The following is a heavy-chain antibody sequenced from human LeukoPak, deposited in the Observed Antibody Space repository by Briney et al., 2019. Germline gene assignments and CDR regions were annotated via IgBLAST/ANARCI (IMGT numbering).Heavy chain of an antibody. D-gene: IGHD2-2*01. CDR2: IYPGYSDT. V-gene: IGHV5-51*01. J-gene: IGHJ5*02. Sequence: GESLKISGTSSEYSFTSYWIGWVRQMPGKGQECMCIIYPGYSDTRYSTSFQGQVTISADKSISTAYLQWSSLKASDTAMYYCARHEGGYCSSTSCYAMDWFVPWGQGTLVTVSS. CDR1: EYSFTSYW. CDR3: ARHEGGYCSSTSCYAMDWFVP.